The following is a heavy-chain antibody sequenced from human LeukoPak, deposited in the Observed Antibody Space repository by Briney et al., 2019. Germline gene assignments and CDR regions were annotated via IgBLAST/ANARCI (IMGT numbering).Heavy chain of an antibody. CDR2: ISSSSSYI. CDR1: GFTFSSYS. V-gene: IGHV3-21*01. D-gene: IGHD6-19*01. CDR3: AKGTPRIAVALDFDY. J-gene: IGHJ4*02. Sequence: GGSLRLSCAASGFTFSSYSMNWVRQAPGKGLEWVSSISSSSSYIYYADSVKGRFTISRDNAKNSLYLQMNSLRAEDTAVYYCAKGTPRIAVALDFDYWGQGTLVTVSS.